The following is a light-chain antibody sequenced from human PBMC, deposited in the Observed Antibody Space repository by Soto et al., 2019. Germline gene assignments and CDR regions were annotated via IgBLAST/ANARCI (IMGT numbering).Light chain of an antibody. Sequence: DIQMTQSPSTLSASVGDRVTITCRASQTISTWLAWYQQKPGKAPKLLIFDVSSLESGVPSRFSGSGSGTEFTLTITSLQPDDFASYFCLQVYSFPRTFGLGAKV. V-gene: IGKV1-5*01. J-gene: IGKJ1*01. CDR3: LQVYSFPRT. CDR1: QTISTW. CDR2: DVS.